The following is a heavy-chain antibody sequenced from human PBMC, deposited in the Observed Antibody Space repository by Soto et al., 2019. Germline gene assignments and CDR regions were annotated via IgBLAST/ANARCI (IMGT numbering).Heavy chain of an antibody. CDR3: ARGHGYNPSGPRFFDY. CDR1: GGSISSYY. CDR2: IYYSGST. D-gene: IGHD3-3*01. V-gene: IGHV4-59*01. Sequence: NPSETLSLTCTVSGGSISSYYWSWIRQPPGKGLEWIGYIYYSGSTNYNPSLKSRVTISVDTSKNQFSLKLSSVTAADTAVYYCARGHGYNPSGPRFFDYWGQGTLVTVSS. J-gene: IGHJ4*02.